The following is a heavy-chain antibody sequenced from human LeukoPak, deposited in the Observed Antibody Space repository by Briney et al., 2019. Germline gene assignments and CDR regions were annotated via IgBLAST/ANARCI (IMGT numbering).Heavy chain of an antibody. CDR3: ARLQYSSTRVGYYGMDV. CDR1: GDSISSGGYS. CDR2: IYHSGST. V-gene: IGHV4-30-2*01. D-gene: IGHD2-2*01. Sequence: PSETLSLTCAVSGDSISSGGYSWGWIRQPPGKGLEWIGYIYHSGSTYYNPSLKSRVTISVDRSKNQFSLKLSSVTAADTAVYYCARLQYSSTRVGYYGMDVWGQGTTVTVSS. J-gene: IGHJ6*02.